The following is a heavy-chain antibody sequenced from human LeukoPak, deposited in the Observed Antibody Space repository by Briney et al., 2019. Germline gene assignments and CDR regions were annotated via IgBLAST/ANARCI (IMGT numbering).Heavy chain of an antibody. J-gene: IGHJ2*01. CDR3: ARHSYGDYVYFDL. D-gene: IGHD4-17*01. V-gene: IGHV5-51*01. CDR2: IYPGDSDT. Sequence: GESLKISCKGSGYSFTSYWIGWVCQMPGRGLEWMGIIYPGDSDTRYSPSFQGQVTISADKSISTAYLQWSSLKASDTAMYYCARHSYGDYVYFDLWGRGTLVTVSS. CDR1: GYSFTSYW.